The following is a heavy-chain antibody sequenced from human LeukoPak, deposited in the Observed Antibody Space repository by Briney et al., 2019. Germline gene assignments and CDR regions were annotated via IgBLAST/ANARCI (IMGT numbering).Heavy chain of an antibody. CDR1: GFTFSSYW. V-gene: IGHV3-74*01. D-gene: IGHD3-10*01. CDR2: INSDGSST. J-gene: IGHJ6*02. CDR3: ARDILLWFGEYYGMDV. Sequence: GGSLRLSCAASGFTFSSYWMYWVRQAPGKGLVWVSRINSDGSSTSHADSVKGRFTISRDNAKNTLYLQMNSLRAEDTAVYYCARDILLWFGEYYGMDVWGQGTTVTASS.